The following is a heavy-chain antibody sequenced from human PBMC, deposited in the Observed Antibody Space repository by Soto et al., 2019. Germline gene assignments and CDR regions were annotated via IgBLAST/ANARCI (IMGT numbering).Heavy chain of an antibody. V-gene: IGHV1-69*13. CDR3: ARGQQLVTPAANWFDP. CDR1: GGTFSSYA. D-gene: IGHD6-13*01. CDR2: IIPIFGTA. J-gene: IGHJ5*02. Sequence: SVKVSCKASGGTFSSYAISWVRQAPGQGLEWMGGIIPIFGTANYAQKFQGRVTITADESTSTAYMELSSLRSEDTAVYYRARGQQLVTPAANWFDPWGQGTLVTVSS.